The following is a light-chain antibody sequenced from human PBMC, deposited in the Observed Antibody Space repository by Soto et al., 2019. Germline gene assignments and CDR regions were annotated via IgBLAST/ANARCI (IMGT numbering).Light chain of an antibody. Sequence: IVVTQSPATLSVSPGATVTLSGRVSQSVSSNLAWYQQKPGQAPRLLIYDVSTRATGIPTRFSGSGSGTEFTPTISSLQSEDFAAYYCQQYNNWPLTFGRGNKWIS. CDR2: DVS. V-gene: IGKV3D-15*01. CDR3: QQYNNWPLT. CDR1: QSVSSN. J-gene: IGKJ4*02.